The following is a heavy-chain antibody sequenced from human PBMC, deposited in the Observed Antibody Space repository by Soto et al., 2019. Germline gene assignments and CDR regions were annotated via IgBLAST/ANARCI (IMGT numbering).Heavy chain of an antibody. CDR2: IYYSGST. CDR3: ARHTGIAAGGTDY. D-gene: IGHD6-13*01. CDR1: GGSISSGGYY. Sequence: SETLSLTCTVSGGSISSGGYYWSWIRQHPGKGLEWIGYIYYSGSTYYNPSLKSRVTISVDTSKNQFSLKLISVTAADTAVYYCARHTGIAAGGTDYWGQGNLVTVSS. V-gene: IGHV4-31*03. J-gene: IGHJ4*02.